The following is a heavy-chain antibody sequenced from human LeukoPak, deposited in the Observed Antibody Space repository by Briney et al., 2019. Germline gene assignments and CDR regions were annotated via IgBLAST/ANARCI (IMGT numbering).Heavy chain of an antibody. CDR2: ISSSGSTI. CDR1: GFTFSSYE. CDR3: ARVGRYFDWLPRPYYYYGMDV. V-gene: IGHV3-48*03. J-gene: IGHJ6*04. D-gene: IGHD3-9*01. Sequence: GGSLRLSCAASGFTFSSYEMNWVRQAPGKGLEWVSYISSSGSTIYYADSVKSRFTISRDNAKNSLYLQMNSLRAEDTAVYYCARVGRYFDWLPRPYYYYGMDVWGKGTTVTVSS.